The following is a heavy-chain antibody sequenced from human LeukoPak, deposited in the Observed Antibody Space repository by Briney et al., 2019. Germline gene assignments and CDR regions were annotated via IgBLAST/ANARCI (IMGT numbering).Heavy chain of an antibody. V-gene: IGHV4-38-2*02. CDR3: ARVGYYDSSGYYFDY. CDR2: IYNSGST. J-gene: IGHJ4*02. Sequence: SETLSLTCTVSGYSISSDYYWGWIRQAPGKGLEWIGSIYNSGSTYYNPSLKSRVTISVDTSKNQFSLKLSSVTAADTAVYYCARVGYYDSSGYYFDYWGQGTLVTVSS. D-gene: IGHD3-22*01. CDR1: GYSISSDYY.